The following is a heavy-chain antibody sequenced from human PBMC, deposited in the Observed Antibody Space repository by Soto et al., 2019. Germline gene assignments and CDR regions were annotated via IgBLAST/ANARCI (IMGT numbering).Heavy chain of an antibody. V-gene: IGHV1-69*13. J-gene: IGHJ4*02. D-gene: IGHD2-2*01. CDR3: ARAGYCSSTSCYRGTFDY. CDR1: GGTFSSYA. CDR2: IIPIFGTA. Sequence: SVKVSCKASGGTFSSYAISWVRQAPGQGLEWMGGIIPIFGTANYAQKFQGRVTITADESTSTAYMELSSLRSEDTAVYYCARAGYCSSTSCYRGTFDYWGQGALVTVSS.